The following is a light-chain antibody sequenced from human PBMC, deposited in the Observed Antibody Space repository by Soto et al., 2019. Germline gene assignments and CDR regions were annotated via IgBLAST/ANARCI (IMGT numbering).Light chain of an antibody. CDR2: DVS. V-gene: IGLV2-14*01. CDR3: SSYTSSSTRV. J-gene: IGLJ1*01. CDR1: RSDVGGYNY. Sequence: QAWPTQPASLFGSPGQSIAVSCTGTRSDVGGYNYVSWYQQHPGKAPKLMIYDVSNRPSGVSNRFSGSKSGNTASLTISGLQAEDEADYYCSSYTSSSTRVFGTGTKVTV.